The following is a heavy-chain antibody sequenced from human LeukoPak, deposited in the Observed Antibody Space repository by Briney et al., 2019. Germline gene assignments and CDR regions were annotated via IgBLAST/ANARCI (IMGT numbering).Heavy chain of an antibody. D-gene: IGHD3-10*01. CDR3: ARDSRAITMVPIY. J-gene: IGHJ6*04. V-gene: IGHV3-30*03. CDR2: ISYDGSNK. Sequence: PGRSLRLSCAASGFTFSSYGMHWVRQAPGKGLEWVAVISYDGSNKYYADSVKGRFTISRDNAKNSLYLQMNSLRAEDTAVYYCARDSRAITMVPIYWGKGTTVTVSS. CDR1: GFTFSSYG.